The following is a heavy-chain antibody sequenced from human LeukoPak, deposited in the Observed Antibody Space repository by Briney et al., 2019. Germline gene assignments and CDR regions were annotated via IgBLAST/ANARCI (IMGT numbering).Heavy chain of an antibody. Sequence: PSQTLSLTCTVSGGSISSGDYYWSWIRQPPGKGLEWIGYIYYSGSTYYNPSLKSRVTISVDTSKNQFSLKLSSVTAPDTAVYYCARDYPSTVRLRYFDLWGRGTLVTVSS. CDR3: ARDYPSTVRLRYFDL. D-gene: IGHD4-17*01. CDR1: GGSISSGDYY. CDR2: IYYSGST. V-gene: IGHV4-30-4*01. J-gene: IGHJ2*01.